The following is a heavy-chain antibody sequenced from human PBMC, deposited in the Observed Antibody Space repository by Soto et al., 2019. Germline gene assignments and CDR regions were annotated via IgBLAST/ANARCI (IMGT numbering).Heavy chain of an antibody. V-gene: IGHV1-69*13. Sequence: SVKVSCKASGGTFSSYAISWVRQAPGQGLEWMGGIIPIFGTANYAQKFRGRVTITADESTSTAYMELSSLRSEDTAVYYCARDRPIVAVYFDYWGQGTLVTVSS. D-gene: IGHD5-12*01. J-gene: IGHJ4*02. CDR2: IIPIFGTA. CDR1: GGTFSSYA. CDR3: ARDRPIVAVYFDY.